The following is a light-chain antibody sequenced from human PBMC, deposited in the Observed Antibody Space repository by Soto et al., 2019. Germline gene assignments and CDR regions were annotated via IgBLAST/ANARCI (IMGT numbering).Light chain of an antibody. V-gene: IGKV3-20*01. CDR1: QSVSRY. J-gene: IGKJ5*01. CDR3: QQYGSPPIT. CDR2: GAS. Sequence: EVVLTQSPATLSLSPGERATLSCRASQSVSRYLAWYQQKPGQAPRLLIYGASNRATGIPDRFSGSGSGTDFTLTISRLEPEDFAVYYCQQYGSPPITFGQGTRLEIK.